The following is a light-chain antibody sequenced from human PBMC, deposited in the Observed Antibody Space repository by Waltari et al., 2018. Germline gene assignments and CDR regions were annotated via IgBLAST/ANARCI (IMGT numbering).Light chain of an antibody. J-gene: IGKJ1*01. Sequence: EIVLTQSPGTLYLSPGERATLSCRTSQSLSRPLAWYQQKPGQAPRLLIYDASRRATGIPDRFIGSRSGTDFSLTISRLEPEDFAVYYCQHYVTLPATFGQGTRVELK. CDR3: QHYVTLPAT. CDR1: QSLSRP. V-gene: IGKV3-20*01. CDR2: DAS.